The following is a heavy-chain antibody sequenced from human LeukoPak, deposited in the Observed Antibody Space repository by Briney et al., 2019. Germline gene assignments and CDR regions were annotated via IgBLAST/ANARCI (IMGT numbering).Heavy chain of an antibody. D-gene: IGHD3-10*01. CDR3: AKSNGYGLIDI. V-gene: IGHV4-34*08. CDR1: GFSLSSYA. CDR2: INHSGST. J-gene: IGHJ3*02. Sequence: GSLRLSCTVSGFSLSSYALSWVRQAPGKGLEWIGEINHSGSTNYNPSLKSRVTISVDTSRNQFSLKLNSVTAADTAVYYCAKSNGYGLIDIWGQGTMVTVSS.